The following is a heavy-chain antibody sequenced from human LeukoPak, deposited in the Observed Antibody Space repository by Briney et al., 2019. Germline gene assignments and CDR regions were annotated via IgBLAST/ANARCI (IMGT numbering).Heavy chain of an antibody. J-gene: IGHJ1*01. CDR3: ARTNSASSFQN. V-gene: IGHV4-30-2*01. Sequence: SETLSLTCTVSDVSISSGGYYWSWIRQPPGKGLEWIGYIYQSGNTYYNPSLRSRVTISVDRSKNQFSLKVTSVTAADTAVYYCARTNSASSFQNWGQGTLVTVSS. D-gene: IGHD1-1*01. CDR1: DVSISSGGYY. CDR2: IYQSGNT.